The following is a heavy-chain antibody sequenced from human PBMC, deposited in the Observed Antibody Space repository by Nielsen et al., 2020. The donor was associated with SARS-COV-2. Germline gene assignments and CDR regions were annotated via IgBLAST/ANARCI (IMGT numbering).Heavy chain of an antibody. Sequence: GESLKISCVVSGFTFSNAWMSWVRQAPGKGLEWVGRIKSRPDGGTTDFAAPVKDRFTISRDDSKNTLYLQMNSLKTEDTAFYYCTTDPAPWGSGYWGQGTLVTVSS. CDR2: IKSRPDGGTT. V-gene: IGHV3-15*01. D-gene: IGHD7-27*01. J-gene: IGHJ4*02. CDR1: GFTFSNAW. CDR3: TTDPAPWGSGY.